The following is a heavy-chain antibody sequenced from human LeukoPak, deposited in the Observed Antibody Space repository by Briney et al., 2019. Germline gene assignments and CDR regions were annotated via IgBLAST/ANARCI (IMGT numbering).Heavy chain of an antibody. Sequence: SETLSLTCAVYGGSFSGYYWSWIRQPPGKGLEWIGEINHSGSTNYNPSLKSRVTISVDTSKNQFSLKLSSVTAADTAVYYCARGWRYYYDSGSHYLDYWGQGTLVTVSS. CDR3: ARGWRYYYDSGSHYLDY. V-gene: IGHV4-34*01. J-gene: IGHJ4*02. CDR1: GGSFSGYY. D-gene: IGHD3-10*01. CDR2: INHSGST.